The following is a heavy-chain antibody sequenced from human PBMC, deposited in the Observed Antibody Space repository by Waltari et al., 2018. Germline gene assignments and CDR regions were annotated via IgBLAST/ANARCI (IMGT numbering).Heavy chain of an antibody. J-gene: IGHJ4*02. Sequence: QVFLVESGGGVVQPGDSLRLSWLSAGFNFTIYGMHWVRQAPGKGLEWVAFTRFDGINKHYADSVKGRFTISRDNIKNTLYLQMNSLKSEDTGVYYCMTDATRSPYRFGYYWGQGALVTVSS. CDR1: GFNFTIYG. V-gene: IGHV3-30*02. D-gene: IGHD3-16*01. CDR2: TRFDGINK. CDR3: MTDATRSPYRFGYY.